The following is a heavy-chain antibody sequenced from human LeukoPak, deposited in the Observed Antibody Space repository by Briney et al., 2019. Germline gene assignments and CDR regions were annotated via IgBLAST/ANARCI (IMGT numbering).Heavy chain of an antibody. CDR2: ISGSGGST. CDR1: GFTFSSYA. V-gene: IGHV3-23*01. D-gene: IGHD3-22*01. J-gene: IGHJ4*02. CDR3: AKAGEGYYYESSGYYYDY. Sequence: PGGSLRLSCAASGFTFSSYAMSWVRQAPGKGLEWVSAISGSGGSTYYADSVKGRFTISRDNSKNTLYLQMNSLRAEDTAVYYCAKAGEGYYYESSGYYYDYWAQGTGVTVPS.